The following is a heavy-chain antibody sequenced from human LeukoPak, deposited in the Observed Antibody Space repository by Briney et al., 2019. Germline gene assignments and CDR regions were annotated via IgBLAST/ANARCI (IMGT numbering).Heavy chain of an antibody. CDR1: GGSISSYY. CDR3: ARSINLGYCSGGSCYSGWYFDL. J-gene: IGHJ2*01. CDR2: IYYSGST. Sequence: PSETLSLTCTVSGGSISSYYWSWIRQPPGKGLEWIGYIYYSGSTNYNPSLKSRVTKSVDTSKNQFSLKLSSVTAADTAVYYCARSINLGYCSGGSCYSGWYFDLWGRGTLVTVSS. V-gene: IGHV4-59*01. D-gene: IGHD2-15*01.